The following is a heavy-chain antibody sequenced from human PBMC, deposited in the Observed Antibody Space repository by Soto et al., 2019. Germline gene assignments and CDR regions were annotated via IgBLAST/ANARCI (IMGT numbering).Heavy chain of an antibody. D-gene: IGHD2-21*02. CDR3: ARDAGTYCGGDCYSGFDY. CDR1: GGSVSSGSYY. Sequence: SETLSLTCTVSGGSVSSGSYYWSWIRQPPGKGLEWIGYIYYSGSTNYNPSLKSRVTISVDTSKNQFSLKLSSVTAADTAVYYCARDAGTYCGGDCYSGFDYWGQGTLVTAPQ. J-gene: IGHJ4*02. V-gene: IGHV4-61*01. CDR2: IYYSGST.